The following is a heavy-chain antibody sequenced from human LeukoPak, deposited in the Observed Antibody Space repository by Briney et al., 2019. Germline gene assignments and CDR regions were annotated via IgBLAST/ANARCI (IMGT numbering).Heavy chain of an antibody. D-gene: IGHD1-1*01. CDR3: AREVRRYNDAFDI. J-gene: IGHJ3*02. V-gene: IGHV4-38-2*02. Sequence: ASETLSLTCTVSRYSISSGYFWGWIRQPPGKGLEGIGRIYHSGSTYYNPSLQSRFTISVDTSKSQFSLKLSSVTAADTAVYYCAREVRRYNDAFDIWGQGTMVTVSS. CDR1: RYSISSGYF. CDR2: IYHSGST.